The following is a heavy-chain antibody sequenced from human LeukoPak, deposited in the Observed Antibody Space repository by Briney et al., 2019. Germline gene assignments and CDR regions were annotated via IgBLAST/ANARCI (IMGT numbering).Heavy chain of an antibody. Sequence: PSETLSLTCAVYGGSFSGYYWSWIRQPPGRGLEWIGEINHSGSTNYNPSLKSRVTISVDTFKNQFSLKLSSVTAADTAVYYCARGGIVVVPAARPFDYWGQGTLVTVSS. CDR2: INHSGST. CDR3: ARGGIVVVPAARPFDY. CDR1: GGSFSGYY. V-gene: IGHV4-34*01. J-gene: IGHJ4*02. D-gene: IGHD2-2*02.